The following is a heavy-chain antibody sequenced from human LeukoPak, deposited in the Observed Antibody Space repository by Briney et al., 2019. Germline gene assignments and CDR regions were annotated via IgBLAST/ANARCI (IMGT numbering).Heavy chain of an antibody. J-gene: IGHJ4*02. CDR3: ARWYCSGGSCYYIDY. D-gene: IGHD2-15*01. V-gene: IGHV4-31*03. Sequence: PSETLSLTCTVSGGSISSGGYYWSWIRQHPGKGLERIGDIYYSGSAYYNPSLKSRVSISVDTSKNQFSLKLSSVTAADTAFYYCARWYCSGGSCYYIDYWGQGTLVTVSS. CDR2: IYYSGSA. CDR1: GGSISSGGYY.